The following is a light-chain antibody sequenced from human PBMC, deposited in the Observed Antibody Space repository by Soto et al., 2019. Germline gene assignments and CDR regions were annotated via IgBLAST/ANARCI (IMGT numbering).Light chain of an antibody. CDR3: QVWDSSYVV. CDR2: RDS. Sequence: SYELTQPLSVSVALGQTARITCGGNNIGSKNVHWYQQKPGQPPVLVIYRDSNRPSGIPERFSGSNSGNTATLTISRAQAGDEADYYCQVWDSSYVVFGGGTKLTVL. V-gene: IGLV3-9*01. J-gene: IGLJ2*01. CDR1: NIGSKN.